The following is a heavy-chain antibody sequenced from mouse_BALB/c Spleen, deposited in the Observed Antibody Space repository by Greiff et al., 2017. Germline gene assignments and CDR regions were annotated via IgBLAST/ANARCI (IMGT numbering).Heavy chain of an antibody. J-gene: IGHJ4*01. CDR1: GFTFSSFG. V-gene: IGHV5-17*02. Sequence: DVKLVESGGGLVQPGGSRKLSCAASGFTFSSFGMHWVRQAPEKGLEWVAYISSGSSTIYYADTVKGRFTISRDNPKNTLFLQMTSLRSEDTAMYYCARGRFSYYAMDYWGQGTSVTVSS. CDR2: ISSGSSTI. CDR3: ARGRFSYYAMDY.